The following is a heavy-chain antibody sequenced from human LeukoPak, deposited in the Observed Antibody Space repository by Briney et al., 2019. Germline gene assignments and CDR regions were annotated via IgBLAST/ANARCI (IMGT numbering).Heavy chain of an antibody. J-gene: IGHJ4*02. Sequence: PSETLSLTCTVSGYSISSGYYWAWIRQPPGKGLEWIGSMFHSGSTYYNPSLKSRVTMSVDTSKNQFSLKLSSVTAADTAVYYCARVRYNWNRDFDYWGQGTLVTVSS. V-gene: IGHV4-38-2*02. CDR3: ARVRYNWNRDFDY. CDR1: GYSISSGYY. CDR2: MFHSGST. D-gene: IGHD1-20*01.